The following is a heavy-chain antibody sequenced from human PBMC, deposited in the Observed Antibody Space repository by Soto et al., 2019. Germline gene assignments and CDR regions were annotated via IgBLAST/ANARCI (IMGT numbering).Heavy chain of an antibody. D-gene: IGHD6-6*01. CDR1: GFTFSSYA. CDR3: ARQDRDSSSNFDY. J-gene: IGHJ4*02. V-gene: IGHV3-30*04. Sequence: GGSLRLSCAASGFTFSSYAMHWVRQAPGKGLEWVAVISYDGSNKYYADSVKGRFTISRDNSKNTLYLQMNSLRAEDTAVYCCARQDRDSSSNFDYWGQGTLVTVSS. CDR2: ISYDGSNK.